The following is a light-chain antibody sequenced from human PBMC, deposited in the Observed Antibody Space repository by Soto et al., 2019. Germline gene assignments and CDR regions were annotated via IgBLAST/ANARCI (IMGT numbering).Light chain of an antibody. CDR3: QQYNSYSWT. CDR1: QSVSSY. V-gene: IGKV3D-15*01. Sequence: EIVMTQSPAPLSVSPGERATLSCRASQSVSSYLAWYQQKPGQAPRLIIYDASNRATGIPARFSGSRSGTECTLTISSLQPDDVATYYCQQYNSYSWTFGQGTKVDIK. J-gene: IGKJ1*01. CDR2: DAS.